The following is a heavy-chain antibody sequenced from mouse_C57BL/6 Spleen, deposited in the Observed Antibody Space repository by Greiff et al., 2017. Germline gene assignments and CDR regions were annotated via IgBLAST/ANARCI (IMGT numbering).Heavy chain of an antibody. CDR2: IDPSDSET. Sequence: VQLQQPGAELVRPGSSVKLSCKASGYTFTSYWMHWVKQRPIQGLEWIGNIDPSDSETHYNQKFKDKATLTVDKSSSTAYMQLSSLTSEDSAVYYCARSPFTTVVASWFAYWGQGTLVTVSA. CDR3: ARSPFTTVVASWFAY. J-gene: IGHJ3*01. CDR1: GYTFTSYW. V-gene: IGHV1-52*01. D-gene: IGHD1-1*01.